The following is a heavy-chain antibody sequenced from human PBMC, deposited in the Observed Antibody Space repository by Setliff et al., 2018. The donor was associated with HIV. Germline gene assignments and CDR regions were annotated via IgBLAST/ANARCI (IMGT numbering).Heavy chain of an antibody. CDR1: GYIITNYA. V-gene: IGHV1-3*04. D-gene: IGHD3-22*01. CDR2: INTGNGHT. J-gene: IGHJ5*02. CDR3: ESYDSSGHH. Sequence: ASVKVSCKASGYIITNYAMHWVLQAPGQRLEWMVWINTGNGHTKYSQKFQGSVTFTGDTSASKAYVEVSSRRSEDTAVYYCESYDSSGHHWGQGTLVTVSA.